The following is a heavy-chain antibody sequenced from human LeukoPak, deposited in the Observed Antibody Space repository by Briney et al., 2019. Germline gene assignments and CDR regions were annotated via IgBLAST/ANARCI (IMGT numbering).Heavy chain of an antibody. D-gene: IGHD2-8*01. CDR1: GGSISSGSYY. J-gene: IGHJ3*02. CDR2: IYYSGST. CDR3: ARLYDSFRAFDI. Sequence: SQTLSLTCSVSGGSISSGSYYWSWIRQHPGKGLEWIGYIYYSGSTYYNPSLKTRVTISVDTSKNQFSLKLNSVTAADTAVYYCARLYDSFRAFDIWGQGTIITVSS. V-gene: IGHV4-31*03.